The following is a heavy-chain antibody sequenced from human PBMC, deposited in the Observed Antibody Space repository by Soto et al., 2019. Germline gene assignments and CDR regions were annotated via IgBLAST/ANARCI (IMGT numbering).Heavy chain of an antibody. CDR2: ISYDGRNE. V-gene: IGHV3-30*04. D-gene: IGHD5-12*01. CDR3: AKGRGYSGYFNGETDS. CDR1: GFTFSSYA. Sequence: PGGSLRLSCAASGFTFSSYAIQWVRQAPGKGLEWVAIISYDGRNEDYADSVKGRFTISRDNSMSTLYLQMNSLRPEDTAVYYCAKGRGYSGYFNGETDSWGQGIMVTV. J-gene: IGHJ4*02.